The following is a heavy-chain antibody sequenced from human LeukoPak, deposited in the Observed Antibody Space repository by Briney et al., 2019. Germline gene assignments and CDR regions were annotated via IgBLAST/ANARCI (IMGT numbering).Heavy chain of an antibody. V-gene: IGHV4-59*12. CDR1: GGSISTYY. D-gene: IGHD1-26*01. Sequence: SETLSLTCTVSGGSISTYYWSWIRQPPGKGLEWIGYVYYSGATKHNPSHKSRLTISVDTSKNQFSLKLSSVSAADTAVYYCAREGDPNFDYWGQGTLVTVSS. CDR2: VYYSGAT. CDR3: AREGDPNFDY. J-gene: IGHJ4*02.